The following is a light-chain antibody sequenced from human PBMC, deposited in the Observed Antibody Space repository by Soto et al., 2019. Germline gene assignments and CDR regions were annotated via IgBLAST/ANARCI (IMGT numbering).Light chain of an antibody. Sequence: EVVLTQSPGTLSLSPGERATLSCRASQSVGTNCLAWYQQKPVQAPRLLIHGAYSRATGIPDRFSGSGSKKHFPLSIRRMEPEYFAVYYCQQYGGSPPTFGQGTKVKIK. CDR2: GAY. J-gene: IGKJ1*01. CDR3: QQYGGSPPT. CDR1: QSVGTNC. V-gene: IGKV3-20*01.